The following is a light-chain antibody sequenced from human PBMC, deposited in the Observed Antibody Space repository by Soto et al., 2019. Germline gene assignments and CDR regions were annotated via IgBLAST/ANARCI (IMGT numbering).Light chain of an antibody. V-gene: IGLV2-14*01. J-gene: IGLJ1*01. CDR2: DVS. CDR1: SSDVGGYNY. CDR3: SSYTSSSTLEV. Sequence: QSVLTQPASVSGFPGQSITISCTRTSSDVGGYNYVSWYQQHPGKAPKLMIYDVSNRPSGVSNRFSGSKSGNTASLTISGLQAEDEADYYCSSYTSSSTLEVFGTGTKVTVL.